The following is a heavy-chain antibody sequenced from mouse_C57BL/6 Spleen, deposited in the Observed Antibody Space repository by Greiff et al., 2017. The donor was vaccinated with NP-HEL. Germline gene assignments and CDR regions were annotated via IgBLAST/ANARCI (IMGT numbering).Heavy chain of an antibody. J-gene: IGHJ3*01. CDR1: GYTFTDYN. CDR2: INPNNGGT. D-gene: IGHD1-1*01. V-gene: IGHV1-22*01. Sequence: EVQLQQSGPELVKPGASVKMSCKASGYTFTDYNMHWVKQSHGKSLEWIGYINPNNGGTSYNQKFKGKATLTVNKSSSTAYMELRSLTSEDSAVYYCARGHYGSSPWFAYWGQGTLVTVSA. CDR3: ARGHYGSSPWFAY.